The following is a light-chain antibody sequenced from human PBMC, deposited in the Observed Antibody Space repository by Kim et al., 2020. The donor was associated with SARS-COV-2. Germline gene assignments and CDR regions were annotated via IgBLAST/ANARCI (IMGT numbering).Light chain of an antibody. CDR1: SGINVGPYM. J-gene: IGLJ1*01. CDR2: YKSDSHK. Sequence: QPVLTQPSSLSASPGASASLTCTLRSGINVGPYMINWYQQKPGSPPQFLLRYKSDSHKQQGSGVPSRFSGSKDASANAGILLISGLHSEDEADYYCMIWHSGAYVFGTGTKVTVL. CDR3: MIWHSGAYV. V-gene: IGLV5-45*03.